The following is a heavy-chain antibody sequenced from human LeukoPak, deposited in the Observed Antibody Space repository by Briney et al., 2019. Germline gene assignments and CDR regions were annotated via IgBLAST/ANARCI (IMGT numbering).Heavy chain of an antibody. CDR3: ASTDIVGAAFDY. D-gene: IGHD1-26*01. J-gene: IGHJ4*02. Sequence: GGSLRLSCAASGFTFSSYSMNWVRQAPGKGLEWVSSISSSSSYIYYADSVKGRFTISRDNAKNSPYLQMNSLRAEDTAVYYCASTDIVGAAFDYWGQGTLVTVSS. CDR2: ISSSSSYI. CDR1: GFTFSSYS. V-gene: IGHV3-21*01.